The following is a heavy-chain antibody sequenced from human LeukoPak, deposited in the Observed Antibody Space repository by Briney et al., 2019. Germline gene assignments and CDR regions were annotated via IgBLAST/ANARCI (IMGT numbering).Heavy chain of an antibody. Sequence: ASVKVSCKASGYTFTSYYMHWVRQAPGQGLEWMGWISAYNGNTNYVQKLQGRVTMTTDTSTSTAYMELRSLRSDDTAVYYCARGTGYSGYDEFDYWGQGTLVTVSS. J-gene: IGHJ4*02. CDR2: ISAYNGNT. D-gene: IGHD5-12*01. V-gene: IGHV1-18*04. CDR3: ARGTGYSGYDEFDY. CDR1: GYTFTSYY.